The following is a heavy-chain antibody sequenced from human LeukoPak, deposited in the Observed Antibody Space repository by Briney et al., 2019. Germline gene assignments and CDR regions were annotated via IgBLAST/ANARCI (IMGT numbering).Heavy chain of an antibody. D-gene: IGHD3-22*01. CDR1: GGSIRSYY. V-gene: IGHV4-59*01. J-gene: IGHJ4*02. Sequence: SETLSLTCTVSGGSIRSYYWSWIRQPPGKGLECIGYIYYSGSTNYNPSLKSRVPISVDTSKNQFSLKLSSVTAADTAVYYCARGGGSTDYYDSSGYFWGQGTLVTVSS. CDR3: ARGGGSTDYYDSSGYF. CDR2: IYYSGST.